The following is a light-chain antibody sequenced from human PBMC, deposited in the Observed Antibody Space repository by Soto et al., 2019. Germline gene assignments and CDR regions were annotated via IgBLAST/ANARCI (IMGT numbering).Light chain of an antibody. CDR1: QGISSY. V-gene: IGKV1-8*01. CDR2: AAS. Sequence: AIRMTQSPSSLSASTGDRVTITCRASQGISSYLAWYQQKPGKAPKLLIYAASTLQSGVPSRFSGSGSGTDFTLTNNCLQSEDFATYYYQQYYSYPRTFGQGTKVDIK. J-gene: IGKJ1*01. CDR3: QQYYSYPRT.